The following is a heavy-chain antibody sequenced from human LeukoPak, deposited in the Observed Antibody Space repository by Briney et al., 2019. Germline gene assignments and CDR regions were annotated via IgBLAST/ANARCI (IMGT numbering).Heavy chain of an antibody. D-gene: IGHD5-18*01. CDR3: ARGKKGYHDYYFDY. V-gene: IGHV1-69*04. CDR2: IIPILGIA. Sequence: GASVKVSCKASGGTFSSYAISWVRQAPGQGLEWMGRIIPILGIANYAQKFQGRVTTTADKSTSTAYMELSSLRSEDTAVYYCARGKKGYHDYYFDYWGQGTLVTVSS. J-gene: IGHJ4*02. CDR1: GGTFSSYA.